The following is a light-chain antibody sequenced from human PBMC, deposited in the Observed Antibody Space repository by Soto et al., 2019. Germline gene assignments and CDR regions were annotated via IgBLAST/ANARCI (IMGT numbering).Light chain of an antibody. Sequence: DIQMTKSPSSLSASVGDSVTITCRASQDISAYLAWYQQKPGKVPKRLIYSASTLQSVGTSRFSGTGSGTGFTPANTALQPEDVPKYLYQKYNTAPLSVGQGTRLEI. CDR1: QDISAY. CDR2: SAS. J-gene: IGKJ5*01. V-gene: IGKV1-27*01. CDR3: QKYNTAPLS.